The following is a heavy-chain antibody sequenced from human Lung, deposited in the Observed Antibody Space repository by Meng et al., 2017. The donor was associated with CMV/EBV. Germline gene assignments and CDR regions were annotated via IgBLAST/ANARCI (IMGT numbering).Heavy chain of an antibody. D-gene: IGHD7-27*01. CDR3: ARDDNWGPDY. CDR1: GYTFTAHY. V-gene: IGHV1-2*02. Sequence: SVXVSCKASGYTFTAHYFHWVRQAPGQGLEWMGWIHPHRGDTNYAQQFQGRVTLTRDTSINTGYMELTRLTSDDTAVYYCARDDNWGPDYWGQGTLVTVSS. J-gene: IGHJ4*02. CDR2: IHPHRGDT.